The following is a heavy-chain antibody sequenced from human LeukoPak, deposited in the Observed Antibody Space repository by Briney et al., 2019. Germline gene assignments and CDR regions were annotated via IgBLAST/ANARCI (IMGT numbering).Heavy chain of an antibody. CDR3: ARASTQYDILTGYNWFDP. CDR2: ISTTGSTI. J-gene: IGHJ5*02. CDR1: GFTFSSYS. D-gene: IGHD3-9*01. Sequence: GGSLRLSCAASGFTFSSYSMNWVRQAPGTGLEWVSYISTTGSTIYYADSVKGRFTISRDNAKNSLYLQMNSLRAEDTAVYYCARASTQYDILTGYNWFDPWGQGTLVTVSS. V-gene: IGHV3-48*04.